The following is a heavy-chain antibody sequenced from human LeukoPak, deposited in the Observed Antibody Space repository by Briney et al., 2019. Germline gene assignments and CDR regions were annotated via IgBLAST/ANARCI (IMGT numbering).Heavy chain of an antibody. J-gene: IGHJ4*02. Sequence: SETLSLTCTVSGGSISSYYWSWIRQPPGKGLEWIGYIYYSGSTNYNPSLKSRVTISVDTSKNQFSLKLSSVTAADTAVYYCARSAGTGYEYYFDYWGQGTLVTVSS. D-gene: IGHD3/OR15-3a*01. CDR3: ARSAGTGYEYYFDY. V-gene: IGHV4-59*01. CDR2: IYYSGST. CDR1: GGSISSYY.